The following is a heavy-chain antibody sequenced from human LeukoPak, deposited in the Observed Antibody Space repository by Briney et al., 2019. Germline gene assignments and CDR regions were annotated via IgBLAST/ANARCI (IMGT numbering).Heavy chain of an antibody. V-gene: IGHV1-24*01. CDR3: AKSFGELMSDAFDI. D-gene: IGHD3-10*01. CDR1: GYTLTELS. Sequence: ASVKVSCKVSGYTLTELSMHWVRQAPGKGLEWMGGFDPEDGETIYAQKFQGRVTMTEDTSTDTAYMELSSLRSEDTALYYCAKSFGELMSDAFDIWGQGTMVTVSS. CDR2: FDPEDGET. J-gene: IGHJ3*02.